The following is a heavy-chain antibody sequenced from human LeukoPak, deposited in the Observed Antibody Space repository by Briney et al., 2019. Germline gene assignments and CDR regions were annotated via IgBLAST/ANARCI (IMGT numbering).Heavy chain of an antibody. CDR2: IWYDGSNK. CDR1: GFTFSSYG. Sequence: GGSLRLSCAASGFTFSSYGMHWVRQAPGKGLEWVAVIWYDGSNKYYADSVKGRFTISRDNTKNSLYLQMDSLRAEDTAVYYCARKGNAFDFWGQGTMVTVSS. CDR3: ARKGNAFDF. J-gene: IGHJ3*01. D-gene: IGHD3-10*01. V-gene: IGHV3-33*03.